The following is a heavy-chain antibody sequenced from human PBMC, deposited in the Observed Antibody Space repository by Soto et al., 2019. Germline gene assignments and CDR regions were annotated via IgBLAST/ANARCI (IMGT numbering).Heavy chain of an antibody. CDR2: IWYDGSNK. CDR3: ATLIAAAGTSPPTYYYYYYMDV. D-gene: IGHD6-13*01. V-gene: IGHV3-33*01. Sequence: GGSLRLSCAASGFTFSSYGMHWVRQAPGKGLEWVAVIWYDGSNKYYADSVKGRFTISRDNSKNTLYLQMNSLRAEDTAVYYCATLIAAAGTSPPTYYYYYYMDVWGKGTTVTVSS. J-gene: IGHJ6*03. CDR1: GFTFSSYG.